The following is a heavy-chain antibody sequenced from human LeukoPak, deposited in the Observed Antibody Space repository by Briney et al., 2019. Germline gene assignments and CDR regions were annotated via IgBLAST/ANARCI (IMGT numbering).Heavy chain of an antibody. CDR1: GDSINSLDL. CDR3: AGLVGRYSSGLYYYYFDY. Sequence: SGTLSLTCTVSGDSINSLDLWSWVRQPPGKGLEWIGEMYLSGTTHSNPSVKSRVTISIDKSKSQFFLNLSSVTAADTAVYYCAGLVGRYSSGLYYYYFDYWGQGTLVTVSS. CDR2: MYLSGTT. V-gene: IGHV4-4*02. D-gene: IGHD3-22*01. J-gene: IGHJ4*02.